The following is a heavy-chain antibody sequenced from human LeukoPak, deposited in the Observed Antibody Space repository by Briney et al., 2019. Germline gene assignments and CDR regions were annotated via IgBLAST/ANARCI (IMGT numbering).Heavy chain of an antibody. D-gene: IGHD3-10*01. CDR1: GYSISSGYY. CDR3: ARSDGSGFDY. CDR2: IYHSGST. V-gene: IGHV4-38-2*02. J-gene: IGHJ4*02. Sequence: PSETLSLTCTVSGYSISSGYYWGWIRQPPGKGLEWIGSIYHSGSTYYNPSLKSRVTISVDTSKNQFSLKLSSVAAADTAVYYCARSDGSGFDYWSQGTLVTVSS.